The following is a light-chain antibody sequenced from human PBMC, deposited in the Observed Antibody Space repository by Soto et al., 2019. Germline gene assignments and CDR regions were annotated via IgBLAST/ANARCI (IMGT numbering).Light chain of an antibody. CDR2: GAP. J-gene: IGKJ5*01. CDR1: QSVSNNY. Sequence: VLTQSPGTLSLSPGESATLSCRASQSVSNNYLAWYQQKPGQAPRLLIYGAPNRATGIPDRFSGGGSGTDFTLTVSSLQPEDFATYYCHQSYDIPTVGQGTRLEIK. V-gene: IGKV3-20*01. CDR3: HQSYDIPT.